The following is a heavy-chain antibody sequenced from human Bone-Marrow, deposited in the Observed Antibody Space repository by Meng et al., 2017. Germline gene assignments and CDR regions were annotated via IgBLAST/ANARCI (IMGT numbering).Heavy chain of an antibody. CDR2: IWYDGSNK. V-gene: IGHV3-33*08. CDR3: ARDFYDSNGYYRVFDY. CDR1: GFTFSSYG. J-gene: IGHJ4*02. D-gene: IGHD3-22*01. Sequence: GESLKLSCAASGFTFSSYGMHWVRQAPGKGLEWVSVIWYDGSNKYYADSVKGRFTISRDNSKTTLYLQMNSLRAEDTAVYYCARDFYDSNGYYRVFDYWGQGTLVTVSS.